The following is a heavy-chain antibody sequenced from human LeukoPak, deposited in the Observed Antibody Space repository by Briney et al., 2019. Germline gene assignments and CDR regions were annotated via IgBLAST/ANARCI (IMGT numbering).Heavy chain of an antibody. J-gene: IGHJ4*02. Sequence: PGGPLTLPCAPSGHTLCRYQMRWVRQAPGKGLEWVSYITSSGRTMYYADSVRGRFTISRDNAKNSLYLEMNSLRAEDTAVYYCARGPEDGDIDYWGRGTLVTVSS. CDR1: GHTLCRYQ. V-gene: IGHV3-48*03. CDR3: ARGPEDGDIDY. D-gene: IGHD5-24*01. CDR2: ITSSGRTM.